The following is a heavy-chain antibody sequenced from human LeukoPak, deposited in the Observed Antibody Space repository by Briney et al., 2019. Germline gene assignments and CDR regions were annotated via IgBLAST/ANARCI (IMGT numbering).Heavy chain of an antibody. CDR1: GFTFDDYT. D-gene: IGHD6-13*01. J-gene: IGHJ4*02. CDR3: ARDKAAAGTTY. Sequence: GGSLRLSCAASGFTFDDYTMHWVRQAPGKGLEWVSLISWDGGSTYYADSVKGRFTISRDNSKNSLYLQMNSLRAEDTAVYYCARDKAAAGTTYWGQGTLVTVSS. V-gene: IGHV3-43*01. CDR2: ISWDGGST.